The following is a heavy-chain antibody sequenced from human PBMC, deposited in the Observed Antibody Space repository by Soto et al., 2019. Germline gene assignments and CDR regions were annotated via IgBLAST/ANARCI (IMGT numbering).Heavy chain of an antibody. J-gene: IGHJ6*02. D-gene: IGHD5-18*01. CDR1: GFTVSSNY. Sequence: PGGSLRLSCAASGFTVSSNYMSWVRQAPGKGLEWVSVIYSGGSTYYADSVKGRFTISRDNSKNTLYLQMNSLRAEDTAVYYCARVQYSYGAGSYYYYYGMDVWGQGTTVTVSS. V-gene: IGHV3-66*01. CDR2: IYSGGST. CDR3: ARVQYSYGAGSYYYYYGMDV.